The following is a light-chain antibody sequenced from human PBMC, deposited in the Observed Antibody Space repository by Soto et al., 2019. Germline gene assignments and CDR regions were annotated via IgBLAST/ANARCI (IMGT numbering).Light chain of an antibody. V-gene: IGKV1-39*01. Sequence: DIQMTQSPSSLSASVEDRVSITCRASQSISNHLNWYQQKPGKAPKLLIFAASSLQGGVPSRFSGSRSGPDFTLTISSLQPEDFATYYCQQSYSSPPTFGQGTKVDIK. CDR3: QQSYSSPPT. CDR1: QSISNH. CDR2: AAS. J-gene: IGKJ1*01.